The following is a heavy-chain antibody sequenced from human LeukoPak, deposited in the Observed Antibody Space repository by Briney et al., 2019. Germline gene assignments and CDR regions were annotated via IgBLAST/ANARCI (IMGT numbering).Heavy chain of an antibody. CDR2: INHSGST. CDR3: ARINGNYFDY. Sequence: SETLSLTCAVYGGSFSESCWSWIRQPPGKGLEWIGEINHSGSTNYNPSLKSRVTISVDTSKNQFSLKLSSVTAADTAVYYCARINGNYFDYWGQGTLVTVSS. CDR1: GGSFSESC. D-gene: IGHD1-26*01. V-gene: IGHV4-34*01. J-gene: IGHJ4*02.